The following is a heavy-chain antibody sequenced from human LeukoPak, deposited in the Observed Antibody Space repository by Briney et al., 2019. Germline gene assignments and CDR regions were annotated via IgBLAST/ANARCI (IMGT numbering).Heavy chain of an antibody. V-gene: IGHV3-21*01. CDR1: GFTFNTYT. CDR3: ASWDDGWPETQGVDY. CDR2: ISSSSSYI. J-gene: IGHJ4*02. D-gene: IGHD1-1*01. Sequence: GGSLRLSCAASGFTFNTYTMYWVRQAPGKGLEWVSSISSSSSYIYYADSVKGRFTISRDNAKNSLYLQMNSLRAEDTAVYYCASWDDGWPETQGVDYWGQGTLVTVSS.